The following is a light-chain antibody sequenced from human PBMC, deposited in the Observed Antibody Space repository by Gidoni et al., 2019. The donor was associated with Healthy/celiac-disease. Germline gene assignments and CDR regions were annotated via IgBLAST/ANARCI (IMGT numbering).Light chain of an antibody. Sequence: DIMMTQSPDSLAVSLGERATINCKSSQSVLYSSNNKNYLAWYQQKPGQPPKLLIYWASTRESGVPDRFSGSGSGTDFTLTISSLQAEDVAVYYCQQYYSTPFTFXPXTKVDIK. CDR2: WAS. J-gene: IGKJ3*01. V-gene: IGKV4-1*01. CDR1: QSVLYSSNNKNY. CDR3: QQYYSTPFT.